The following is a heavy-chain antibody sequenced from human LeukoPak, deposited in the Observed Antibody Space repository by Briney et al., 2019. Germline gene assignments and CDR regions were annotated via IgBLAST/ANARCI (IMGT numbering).Heavy chain of an antibody. V-gene: IGHV4-34*01. CDR3: ARVTAAAGVVY. J-gene: IGHJ4*02. CDR1: GGSFSGYY. CDR2: INHSGST. D-gene: IGHD6-13*01. Sequence: SETLSLTCAVHGGSFSGYYWSWIRQPPATGLEWIGEINHSGSTNYNPSLKSRVTISVDTSKNQFSLKLSSVTAADTAVYYCARVTAAAGVVYWGQGTLVTVSS.